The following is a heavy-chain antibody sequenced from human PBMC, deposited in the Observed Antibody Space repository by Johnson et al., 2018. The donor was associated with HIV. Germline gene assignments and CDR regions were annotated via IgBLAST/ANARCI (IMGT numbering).Heavy chain of an antibody. CDR2: ITSSGSTK. D-gene: IGHD5-24*01. J-gene: IGHJ3*02. CDR1: GFTFSDYY. CDR3: ARERWLQVGAFDI. Sequence: QVQLVESGGGFVKPGGSLRLSCAASGFTFSDYYMTWIRQAPGKGLEWVSSITSSGSTKYYADSVKGRFTISRDNVKNSLFLQINSLRADDTAVYYCARERWLQVGAFDIWGQGTLVTVSS. V-gene: IGHV3-11*04.